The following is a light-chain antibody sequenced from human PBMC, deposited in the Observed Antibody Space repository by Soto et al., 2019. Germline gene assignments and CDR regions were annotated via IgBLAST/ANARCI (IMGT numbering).Light chain of an antibody. CDR2: AAA. J-gene: IGKJ1*01. CDR3: QQSYSTSWT. CDR1: QSITTY. Sequence: DIQMTQSPSSLSASVGDRVTIPCLASQSITTYLNWYQQTSGEAPKLLIYAAARLQTGVPSRFSGSGSGTDFTLTISSLQPEDFATYYCQQSYSTSWTFGQGTKVDIK. V-gene: IGKV1-39*01.